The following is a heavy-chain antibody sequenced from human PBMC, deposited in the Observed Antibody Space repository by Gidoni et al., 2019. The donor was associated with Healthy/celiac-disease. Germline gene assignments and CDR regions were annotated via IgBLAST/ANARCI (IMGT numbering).Heavy chain of an antibody. D-gene: IGHD6-19*01. CDR3: ARAGGIAVAGTRPLGY. J-gene: IGHJ4*02. Sequence: QVQLVQSGAEVKKPGASVKVSCQASGYTFTGYYMHWVRQAPGQGLEWMGWINPNSGGTNYAQKFQGRVTMTRDTSISTAYMELSRLRSDDTAVYYCARAGGIAVAGTRPLGYWGQGTLVTVSS. CDR1: GYTFTGYY. V-gene: IGHV1-2*02. CDR2: INPNSGGT.